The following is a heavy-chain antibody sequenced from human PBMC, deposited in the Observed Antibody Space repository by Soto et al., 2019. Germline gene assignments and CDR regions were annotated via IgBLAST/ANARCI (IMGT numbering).Heavy chain of an antibody. Sequence: GASVKVSCKASGYTFTGYYMHWVRQAPGQGLEWMGWINPNSGGTNYAQKFQGWVTMTRDTSISTAYMELSRLRSDDTAVYYCARDSREYYYDSSGYSDFDYWGQGTLVTVSS. V-gene: IGHV1-2*04. D-gene: IGHD3-22*01. CDR1: GYTFTGYY. CDR3: ARDSREYYYDSSGYSDFDY. J-gene: IGHJ4*02. CDR2: INPNSGGT.